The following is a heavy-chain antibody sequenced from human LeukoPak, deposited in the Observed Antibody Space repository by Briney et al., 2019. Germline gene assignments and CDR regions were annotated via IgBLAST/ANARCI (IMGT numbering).Heavy chain of an antibody. CDR2: IIPIFGTA. D-gene: IGHD6-19*01. CDR1: GYTFTTYA. J-gene: IGHJ4*02. CDR3: ARHHPGYSSGWYFDY. Sequence: SVKVSCKASGYTFTTYAMHWVRQAPGQRPEWMGGIIPIFGTANYAQKFQGRVTITADESTSTAYMELSSLRSEDTAVYYCARHHPGYSSGWYFDYWGQGTLVTVSS. V-gene: IGHV1-69*13.